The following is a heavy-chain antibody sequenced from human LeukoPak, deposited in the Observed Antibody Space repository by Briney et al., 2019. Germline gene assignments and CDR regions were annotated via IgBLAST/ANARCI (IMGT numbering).Heavy chain of an antibody. CDR3: ARPPLGYCSSTSCLENWFDP. V-gene: IGHV3-21*01. Sequence: GGSLRLSCAASGFTCSSYSMNWVRQAPGKGLEWVSSISSSSSYIYYADSVKGRFTISRDNAKNSLYLQMNSLRAEDTAVYYCARPPLGYCSSTSCLENWFDPWGQGTLVTVSS. J-gene: IGHJ5*02. CDR1: GFTCSSYS. D-gene: IGHD2-2*01. CDR2: ISSSSSYI.